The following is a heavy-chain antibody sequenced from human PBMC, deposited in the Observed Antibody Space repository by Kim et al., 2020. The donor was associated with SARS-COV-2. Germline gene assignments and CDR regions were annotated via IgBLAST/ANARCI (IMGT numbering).Heavy chain of an antibody. D-gene: IGHD1-26*01. J-gene: IGHJ4*02. Sequence: YYADSVKGRFTISRDNSKNTLYLQMNSLRAEDTAVYYCAKDAGATGDFDYWGQGTLVTVSS. CDR3: AKDAGATGDFDY. V-gene: IGHV3-23*01.